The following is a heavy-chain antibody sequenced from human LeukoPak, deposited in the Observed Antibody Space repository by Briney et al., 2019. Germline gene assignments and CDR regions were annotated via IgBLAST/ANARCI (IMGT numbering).Heavy chain of an antibody. CDR2: IYYSGST. D-gene: IGHD2-21*02. Sequence: SETLSLTCTVSGGSISSYYWSWLRQPPGKGLEWIGYIYYSGSTNYNPSLKSRVTISVDTSKNQFSLKLSSVTAADTAVYYCARGRENCGGDCWDAFDIWGQGTMVTVSS. V-gene: IGHV4-59*01. J-gene: IGHJ3*02. CDR3: ARGRENCGGDCWDAFDI. CDR1: GGSISSYY.